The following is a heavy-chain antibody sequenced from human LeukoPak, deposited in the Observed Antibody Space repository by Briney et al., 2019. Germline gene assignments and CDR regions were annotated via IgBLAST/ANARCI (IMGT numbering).Heavy chain of an antibody. CDR1: GFTFSSYA. CDR2: ISGSGGST. CDR3: AKGDFYDFWSGPSYGMDV. Sequence: GGSLRLSCAASGFTFSSYAMSWVRQAPGKGLEWVSAISGSGGSTYHADSVKGRFTTSRDNSKNTLYLQMNSLRAEDTAVYYCAKGDFYDFWSGPSYGMDVWGQGTTVTVSS. D-gene: IGHD3-3*01. J-gene: IGHJ6*02. V-gene: IGHV3-23*01.